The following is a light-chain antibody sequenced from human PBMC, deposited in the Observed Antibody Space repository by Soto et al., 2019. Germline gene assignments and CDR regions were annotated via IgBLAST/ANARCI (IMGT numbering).Light chain of an antibody. V-gene: IGKV1-9*01. J-gene: IGKJ4*01. CDR3: QQVKTYPRT. Sequence: IQLTHSPSFLSASVGDRVTITFRPSQAVPNNMAWYQQKPGKPPKLLIYEESTLHSGVPSRFSGRKSGTQFTLTIDSLQPEDFATYYCQQVKTYPRTCGGGTKVDIK. CDR1: QAVPNN. CDR2: EES.